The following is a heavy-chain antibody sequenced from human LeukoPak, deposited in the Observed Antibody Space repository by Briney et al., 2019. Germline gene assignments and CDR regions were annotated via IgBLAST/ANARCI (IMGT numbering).Heavy chain of an antibody. Sequence: PSETLSLTCTVSGGSISSSSYYWGWIRQPPGKGLEWIGEINHSGSTNYNPSLKSRVTISVDTSKSQFSLKLSSVTAADTAVYYCASTYSSGRPLRHWGQGTLVTVSS. J-gene: IGHJ1*01. CDR1: GGSISSSSYY. D-gene: IGHD6-19*01. CDR2: INHSGST. CDR3: ASTYSSGRPLRH. V-gene: IGHV4-39*07.